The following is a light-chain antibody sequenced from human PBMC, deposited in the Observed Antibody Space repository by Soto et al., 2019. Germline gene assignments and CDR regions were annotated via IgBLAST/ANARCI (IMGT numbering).Light chain of an antibody. J-gene: IGLJ3*02. CDR3: SSYAGSNNWV. CDR2: EVS. Sequence: QSALTQPPSASGSPGQSVTISCTGTSSDVGDYNYVSWYQHHPGKAPKLMIYEVSKRPSGVPDRFSGSKSGNTASLTVSGLQAEDEADYYCSSYAGSNNWVFDGGTKLTVL. CDR1: SSDVGDYNY. V-gene: IGLV2-8*01.